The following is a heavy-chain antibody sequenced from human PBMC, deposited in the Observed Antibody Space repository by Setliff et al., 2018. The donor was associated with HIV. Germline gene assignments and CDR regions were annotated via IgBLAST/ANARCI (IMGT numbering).Heavy chain of an antibody. Sequence: ASVKVSCKASGYTFIDYYIHWVRQAPGRGLEWMGVMYPTGGRTTYAQKFQGRVNMTMDTSTSTVYMDLRSLRSDDTAVYYCAKCSEMLGTPATSSGYYCGWFDPWGQGTLVTVSS. D-gene: IGHD3-22*01. CDR2: MYPTGGRT. CDR1: GYTFIDYY. V-gene: IGHV1-46*01. J-gene: IGHJ5*02. CDR3: AKCSEMLGTPATSSGYYCGWFDP.